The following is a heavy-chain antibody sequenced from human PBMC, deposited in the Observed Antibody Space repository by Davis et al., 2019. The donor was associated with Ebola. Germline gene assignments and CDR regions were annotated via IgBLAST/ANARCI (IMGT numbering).Heavy chain of an antibody. CDR3: ARGPVGYFDY. V-gene: IGHV3-74*01. D-gene: IGHD4-23*01. CDR2: INSDGSST. J-gene: IGHJ4*02. Sequence: GESLKISCAASGFTFSSYAMSWVRQAPGKGLVWVSRINSDGSSTSYADSVKGRFTISRDNARNTLHLQMNSLRAEDTAVYYCARGPVGYFDYWGQGTLVTVSS. CDR1: GFTFSSYA.